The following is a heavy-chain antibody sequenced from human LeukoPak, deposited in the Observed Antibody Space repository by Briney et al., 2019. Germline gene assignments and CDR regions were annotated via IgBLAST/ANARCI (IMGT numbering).Heavy chain of an antibody. CDR2: IIPIFGTA. Sequence: SVKVSCKASGYTFTSYAMNWVRQAPGQGLEWMGGIIPIFGTANYAQKFQGRVTITADESTSTAYMELSSLRSEDTAVYYCARVGQWLRFDPWGQGTLVTVSS. J-gene: IGHJ5*02. CDR3: ARVGQWLRFDP. D-gene: IGHD6-19*01. CDR1: GYTFTSYA. V-gene: IGHV1-69*13.